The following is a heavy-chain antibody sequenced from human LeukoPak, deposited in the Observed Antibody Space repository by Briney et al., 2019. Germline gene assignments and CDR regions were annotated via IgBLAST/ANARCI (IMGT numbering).Heavy chain of an antibody. J-gene: IGHJ4*02. CDR3: ARLVVVAAPFDY. Sequence: GGSLRLSCAASGFTFSSYWMSWVRQAPGKGLEWVANIKQDGSEKYFVDSVKGRFTISRDNAKNSLYLQVNSLRAEDTAVYYCARLVVVAAPFDYWGQGTLVTVSS. CDR1: GFTFSSYW. V-gene: IGHV3-7*01. D-gene: IGHD2-15*01. CDR2: IKQDGSEK.